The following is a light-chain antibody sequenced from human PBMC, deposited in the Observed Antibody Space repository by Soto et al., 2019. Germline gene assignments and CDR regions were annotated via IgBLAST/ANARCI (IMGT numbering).Light chain of an antibody. Sequence: QSVLTQPPSASGTPGQRVTISCSGSSSNIGSYTVNWYQQFPGTAPKLLIYSNYQRPSGVPDRFSGSKSGASASLAIRGLQSEDEADYYCTAWDDGLNGWVFGGGTKVTVL. V-gene: IGLV1-44*01. CDR1: SSNIGSYT. J-gene: IGLJ3*02. CDR3: TAWDDGLNGWV. CDR2: SNY.